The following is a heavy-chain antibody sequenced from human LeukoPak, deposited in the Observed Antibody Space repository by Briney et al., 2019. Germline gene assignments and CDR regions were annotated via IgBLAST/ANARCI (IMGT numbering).Heavy chain of an antibody. CDR3: ASSGSWRHSDY. J-gene: IGHJ4*02. D-gene: IGHD1-26*01. Sequence: SETLSLTCTVSGVSISTYHWGWIRQPPGKGLEWIGYVQTSGNTDYNSSLKSRVTISVDTSKNQFSLKVTSVTAADSAIYYCASSGSWRHSDYWGQGLMVTVSS. CDR1: GVSISTYH. V-gene: IGHV4-4*09. CDR2: VQTSGNT.